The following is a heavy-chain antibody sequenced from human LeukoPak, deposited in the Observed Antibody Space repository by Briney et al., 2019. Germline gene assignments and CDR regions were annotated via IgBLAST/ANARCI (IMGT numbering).Heavy chain of an antibody. CDR3: ATRVGYCSSTSCYLGAFDI. D-gene: IGHD2-2*01. J-gene: IGHJ3*02. CDR2: IYYSGTT. V-gene: IGHV4-59*01. Sequence: SETLSLTCSVSGGSISPYYWSWIRQPPGKGLEWIGYIYYSGTTNYNPSLQSRVTISVATSKNQFSLKLSSVTAADTALYYCATRVGYCSSTSCYLGAFDIWGQGTMVTVSS. CDR1: GGSISPYY.